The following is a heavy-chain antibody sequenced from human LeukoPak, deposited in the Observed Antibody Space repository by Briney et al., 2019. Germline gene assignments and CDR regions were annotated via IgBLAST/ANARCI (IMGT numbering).Heavy chain of an antibody. CDR3: ARDTVTTYYYYGMDV. J-gene: IGHJ6*02. Sequence: PSETLSLTCTVSGGSISSYSWSWVRQPPGKGLEWIGYIYYSGSTNYNPSLKSRVTISVDTSKNQFSLKLSSVTAADTAVYYCARDTVTTYYYYGMDVWGQGTTVTVSS. CDR1: GGSISSYS. V-gene: IGHV4-59*01. D-gene: IGHD4-11*01. CDR2: IYYSGST.